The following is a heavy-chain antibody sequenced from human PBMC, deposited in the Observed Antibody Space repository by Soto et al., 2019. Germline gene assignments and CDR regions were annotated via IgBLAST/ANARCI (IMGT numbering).Heavy chain of an antibody. J-gene: IGHJ4*02. D-gene: IGHD3-16*02. Sequence: GGSLRLSCAASGFTFSSYSMNWVRQAPGKGLEWVSYISSSSSTIYYADSLKGRFTTSRDNAKNSLYLQMNSLRDEDTAVYYCARDSFLADYVWGSYRPDLDYWGQGTLVTVSS. V-gene: IGHV3-48*02. CDR1: GFTFSSYS. CDR3: ARDSFLADYVWGSYRPDLDY. CDR2: ISSSSSTI.